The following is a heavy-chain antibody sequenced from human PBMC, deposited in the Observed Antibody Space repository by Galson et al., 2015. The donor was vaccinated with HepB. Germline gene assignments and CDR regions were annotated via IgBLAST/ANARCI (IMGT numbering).Heavy chain of an antibody. CDR3: AKYSNAAHMDV. Sequence: SLRLSCAASGFTFSSYSMNWVRQAPGKGLEWVSSISSSSSYIYYADSVKGRFTISRDNAKNSLYLQMNSLRAEDTAVYYCAKYSNAAHMDVWGKGTTVTVSS. D-gene: IGHD4-11*01. CDR2: ISSSSSYI. J-gene: IGHJ6*03. CDR1: GFTFSSYS. V-gene: IGHV3-21*01.